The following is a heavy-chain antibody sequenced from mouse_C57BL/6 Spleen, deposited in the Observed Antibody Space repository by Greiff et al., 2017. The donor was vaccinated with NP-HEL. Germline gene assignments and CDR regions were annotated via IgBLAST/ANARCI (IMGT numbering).Heavy chain of an antibody. CDR2: INPYNGDT. CDR1: GYSFTGYF. J-gene: IGHJ3*01. Sequence: EVQLQQSGPELVKPGDSVKISCKASGYSFTGYFMNWVMQSHGKSLEWIGRINPYNGDTFYNQKFKGKATLTVDKSSSTAHMELRSLTSEDSAVYYCARNYGSSYGRFAYWGQGTLVTVSA. V-gene: IGHV1-20*01. CDR3: ARNYGSSYGRFAY. D-gene: IGHD1-1*01.